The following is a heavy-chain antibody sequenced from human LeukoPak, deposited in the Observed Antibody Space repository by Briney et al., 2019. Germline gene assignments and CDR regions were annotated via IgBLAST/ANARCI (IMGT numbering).Heavy chain of an antibody. D-gene: IGHD5-18*01. Sequence: GGSLRLSCAASGFTFSSYGMHWVRQAPGKGLEWVAVISYDGSNKYYADSVKGRFTISRDNSKNTLYLQMNSLRAEDTAVYYCATPLGRYGFDYWGQGTLATVSS. CDR1: GFTFSSYG. J-gene: IGHJ4*02. CDR2: ISYDGSNK. CDR3: ATPLGRYGFDY. V-gene: IGHV3-30*03.